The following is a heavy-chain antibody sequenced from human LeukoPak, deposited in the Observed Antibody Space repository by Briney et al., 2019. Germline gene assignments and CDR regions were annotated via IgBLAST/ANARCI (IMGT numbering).Heavy chain of an antibody. CDR2: ITSSSSHT. CDR1: GITFSTYN. Sequence: GGSLRLSCAASGITFSTYNMNWVRQAPGKGLEWVSSITSSSSHTSYADSVKGRFTISRDNAKNSLYLQMNSLRAEDTAVYYCARPTNYDFWSGASPGTFDIWGQGTMVTVSS. D-gene: IGHD3-3*01. V-gene: IGHV3-21*01. CDR3: ARPTNYDFWSGASPGTFDI. J-gene: IGHJ3*02.